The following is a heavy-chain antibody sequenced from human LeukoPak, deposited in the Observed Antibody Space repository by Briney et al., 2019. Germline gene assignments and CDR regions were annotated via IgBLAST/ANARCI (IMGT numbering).Heavy chain of an antibody. V-gene: IGHV3-7*01. Sequence: GGSLRLSCEASGFIFSNYWMSWVRQAPGKGLEWVANIKQDGSVKNYVDSMEGRFIISRDNAKNLPYLQMNSLGAEDTAVYYCVRTSRSISSDYWGQGTQVTVSS. CDR2: IKQDGSVK. D-gene: IGHD3-3*02. CDR1: GFIFSNYW. CDR3: VRTSRSISSDY. J-gene: IGHJ4*02.